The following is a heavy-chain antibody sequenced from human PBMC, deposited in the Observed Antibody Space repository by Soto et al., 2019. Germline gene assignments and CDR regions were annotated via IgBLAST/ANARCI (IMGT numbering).Heavy chain of an antibody. V-gene: IGHV4-30-4*01. D-gene: IGHD4-17*01. CDR3: VKEYGGYDVTNFDF. J-gene: IGHJ4*02. CDR2: IYYSGST. CDR1: GGSISSGDYY. Sequence: SETLSLTCTVSGGSISSGDYYWSWIRQPPGKGLEWIGYIYYSGSTYYNPSLKSRVTISVDTSKNQFSLKLSSVTAADTAVYYCVKEYGGYDVTNFDFWGQGTLVTVSS.